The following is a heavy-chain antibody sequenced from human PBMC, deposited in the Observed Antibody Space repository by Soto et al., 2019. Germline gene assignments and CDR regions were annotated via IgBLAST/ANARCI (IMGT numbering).Heavy chain of an antibody. D-gene: IGHD6-13*01. CDR1: GYTVTGYY. CDR2: INPNSGGT. V-gene: IGHV1-2*04. CDR3: AREGAYSSSWDYYYGMDV. J-gene: IGHJ6*02. Sequence: ASVKVSCKASGYTVTGYYMHWVRQAPGQVLEWMGWINPNSGGTNYAQKFQGWVTMTRDTSISTAYMELSRLRSDDTAVYYCAREGAYSSSWDYYYGMDVWGQGTTVTVSS.